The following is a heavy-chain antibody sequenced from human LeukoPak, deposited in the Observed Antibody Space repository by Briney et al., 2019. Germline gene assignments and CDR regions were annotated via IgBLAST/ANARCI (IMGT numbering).Heavy chain of an antibody. CDR1: GFTVSSNY. Sequence: GGSLRLSCAASGFTVSSNYMTWVRQAPGKGLEWVSYISSSGSTIYYADSVKGRFTISRDNAKNSLYLQMNSLRAEDTAVYYCAELGITMIGGVWGKGTTVTISS. CDR2: ISSSGSTI. CDR3: AELGITMIGGV. J-gene: IGHJ6*04. D-gene: IGHD3-10*02. V-gene: IGHV3-48*03.